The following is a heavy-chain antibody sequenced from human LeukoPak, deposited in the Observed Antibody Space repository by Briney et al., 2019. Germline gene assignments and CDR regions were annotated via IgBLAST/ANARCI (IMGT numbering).Heavy chain of an antibody. V-gene: IGHV3-23*01. J-gene: IGHJ3*02. CDR2: ISGSGGST. CDR1: EFTFSSFS. Sequence: GGSLRLSCAASEFTFSSFSMNWVRQAPGKGLEWVSAISGSGGSTYYADSVKGRFTISRDNSKNTLYLQMNSLRAEDTAVYYCAKDRGAFDIWGQGTMVTVSS. CDR3: AKDRGAFDI.